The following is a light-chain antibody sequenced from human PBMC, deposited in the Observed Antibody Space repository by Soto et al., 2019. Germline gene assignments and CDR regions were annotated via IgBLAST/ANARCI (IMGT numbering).Light chain of an antibody. V-gene: IGKV1-6*01. CDR1: QGIGNA. CDR2: GAS. J-gene: IGKJ1*01. CDR3: HQYGSSGT. Sequence: AVKMTRSRSSLSASGGDGVTISCRAGQGIGNAVGWYQRKPGKPAKVLIYGASNSQSAVPPRFSGSGSGTDFTLAISSLQPEDFAVYYCHQYGSSGTFGQGTQVDIK.